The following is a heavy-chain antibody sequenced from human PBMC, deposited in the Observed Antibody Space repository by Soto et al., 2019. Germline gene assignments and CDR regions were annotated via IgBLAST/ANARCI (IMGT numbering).Heavy chain of an antibody. CDR1: GGSISSGGYS. V-gene: IGHV4-30-2*01. D-gene: IGHD6-13*01. CDR3: ARGRIAAAGTTTGGWFDP. CDR2: IYHSGST. Sequence: LSLTCAVSGGSISSGGYSWSWIRQPPGKGLEWIGYIYHSGSTYYNPSLKSRVSISVDRSKNQFSLKLSSVTAADTAVYYCARGRIAAAGTTTGGWFDPWGQGTLVTVSS. J-gene: IGHJ5*02.